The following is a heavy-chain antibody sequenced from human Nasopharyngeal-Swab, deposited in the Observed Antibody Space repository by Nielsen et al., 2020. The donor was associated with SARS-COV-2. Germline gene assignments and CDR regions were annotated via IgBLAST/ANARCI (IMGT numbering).Heavy chain of an antibody. CDR3: ARIRYDILTGYYIGFDY. V-gene: IGHV2-70*01. CDR2: IDWDDDK. D-gene: IGHD3-9*01. CDR1: GFSLSTSGMC. Sequence: SGPTLVTPTQTLTLTCTFSGFSLSTSGMCVSWIRQPPGKALEWLALIDWDDDKYYSTSLKTRLTISKDTSKNQVALTMTNMDPVDTATYYCARIRYDILTGYYIGFDYWGQGTLVTVSS. J-gene: IGHJ4*02.